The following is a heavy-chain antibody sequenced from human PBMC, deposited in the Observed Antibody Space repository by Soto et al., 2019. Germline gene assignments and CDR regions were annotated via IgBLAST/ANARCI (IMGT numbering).Heavy chain of an antibody. Sequence: SETLSLTCAVSGGSISSDGYSWSWIRQPPGKGLEWVGYIYHSESTYYNPSLKSRVTISVDMSKNQFSLKLSSVTAADTAVYYCARENVSPAGSNSWFDPWGQGTLVTVSS. CDR3: ARENVSPAGSNSWFDP. CDR1: GGSISSDGYS. J-gene: IGHJ5*02. V-gene: IGHV4-30-2*01. D-gene: IGHD6-13*01. CDR2: IYHSEST.